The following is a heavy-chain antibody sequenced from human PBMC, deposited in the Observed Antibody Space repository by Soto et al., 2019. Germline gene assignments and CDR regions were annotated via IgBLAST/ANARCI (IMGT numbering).Heavy chain of an antibody. J-gene: IGHJ5*02. CDR2: IYYSGST. CDR1: GGSVSSGSHY. Sequence: SETLSLTCTVSGGSVSSGSHYWSWIRQPPGKGLEWIGNIYYSGSTKYNPSLKSRVTISVDRSRNHFSLNLRSVTTADTALYYCARDTSYAFWSGYVAFDPWGQGTLVTVS. CDR3: ARDTSYAFWSGYVAFDP. D-gene: IGHD3-3*01. V-gene: IGHV4-61*03.